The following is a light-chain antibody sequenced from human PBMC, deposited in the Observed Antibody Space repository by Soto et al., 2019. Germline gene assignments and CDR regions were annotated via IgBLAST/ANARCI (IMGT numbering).Light chain of an antibody. J-gene: IGLJ3*02. CDR1: SSNIGAGYD. CDR2: GNS. V-gene: IGLV1-40*01. Sequence: QSVLTQPPSVSGAPGQRVTISCTGSSSNIGAGYDVHWYQQLPGTAPKLLIYGNSNRPSGVPDRFSGSKSGTSASLAITGLQAEDEADYYCCSYAGSSPWVFGGGTKLTVL. CDR3: CSYAGSSPWV.